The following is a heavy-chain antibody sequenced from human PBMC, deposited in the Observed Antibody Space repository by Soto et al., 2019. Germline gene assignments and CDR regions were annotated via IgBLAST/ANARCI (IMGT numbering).Heavy chain of an antibody. V-gene: IGHV1-2*02. CDR1: GYTFTGYY. CDR2: INPNRGGT. Sequence: QVQLVQSGAEVKKPGASVKVSCKASGYTFTGYYMHWVRQAPGQGLEWMGWINPNRGGTNYAQKFQGRVTLNRDTSISTAYMELSRLRADDTAVYYFASAKRWVQLWPTDAFDIWGQETMVTVSS. CDR3: ASAKRWVQLWPTDAFDI. D-gene: IGHD5-18*01. J-gene: IGHJ3*02.